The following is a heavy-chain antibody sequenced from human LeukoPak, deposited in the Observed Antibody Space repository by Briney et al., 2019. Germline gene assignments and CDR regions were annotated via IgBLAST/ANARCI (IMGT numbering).Heavy chain of an antibody. D-gene: IGHD3-22*01. J-gene: IGHJ4*02. Sequence: PSETLSLTCTVSGGFISNSNYYWGWIRQPPGKGLDWIGNIYYTGRAYYNPSLNGRVTISVDTSQNQFSLNLNSMTAADTAVYYCVRPYYYDSSRPPLWGPGTLVVVSS. CDR1: GGFISNSNYY. V-gene: IGHV4-39*01. CDR3: VRPYYYDSSRPPL. CDR2: IYYTGRA.